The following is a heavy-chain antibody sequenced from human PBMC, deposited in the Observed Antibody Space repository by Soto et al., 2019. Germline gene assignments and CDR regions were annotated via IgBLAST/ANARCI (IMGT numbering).Heavy chain of an antibody. CDR3: AKAGFSSGWSPSYFDY. CDR1: GFTFSSYA. Sequence: EVQLLESGGGLVQPGRSLRLSCAASGFTFSSYAMNWVRQAPGKGLEWVSAMSGTGGSTYYADSVKGRFTISRDNSKNTLYLQMNSLQVEDTAVFYCAKAGFSSGWSPSYFDYWGQGTLVTVSS. J-gene: IGHJ4*02. V-gene: IGHV3-23*01. CDR2: MSGTGGST. D-gene: IGHD6-19*01.